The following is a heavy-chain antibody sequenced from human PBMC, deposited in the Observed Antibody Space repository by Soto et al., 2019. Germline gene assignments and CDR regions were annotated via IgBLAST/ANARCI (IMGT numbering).Heavy chain of an antibody. CDR2: ISLYSDGT. CDR3: ARVVPGADAWFCP. D-gene: IGHD2-15*01. CDR1: GYTLSNYG. V-gene: IGHV1-18*01. Sequence: QVQLVQSGGEVKRPGASVKVSCKTSGYTLSNYGITRLRQAPGQPLEWLGWISLYSDGTNYAQKFQGRVSMTTDTSRATASTQLRSLGSDDTAVSVCARVVPGADAWFCPWGQRTLVTFS. J-gene: IGHJ5*02.